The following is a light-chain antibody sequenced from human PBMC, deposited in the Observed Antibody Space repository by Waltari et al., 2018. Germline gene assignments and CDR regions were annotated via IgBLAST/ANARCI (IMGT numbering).Light chain of an antibody. Sequence: DIQMTQSPSSLSASVGDSVTITCRGSQTISTYLNWYQQTAGKAPKLLIYAASALQSGVPSRFRGSGSGTDFTLTITSLQPEDFATYYCHQSHTVPHTFGQGTKLEIK. CDR2: AAS. J-gene: IGKJ2*01. CDR3: HQSHTVPHT. CDR1: QTISTY. V-gene: IGKV1-39*01.